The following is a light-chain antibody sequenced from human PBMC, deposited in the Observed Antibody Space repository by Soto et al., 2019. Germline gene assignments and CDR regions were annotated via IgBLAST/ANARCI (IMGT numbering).Light chain of an antibody. J-gene: IGKJ4*01. CDR2: GAS. CDR3: QQYNNWPVT. Sequence: EIVMTQSPATLSVSPGERATLSCRASQSVSSNLAWYQQKPGQAPRLLIYGASTRAIGIPARFSGSGTGTEFTLTISSLQSEDFAVYYCQQYNNWPVTFGGGTKVYIK. V-gene: IGKV3-15*01. CDR1: QSVSSN.